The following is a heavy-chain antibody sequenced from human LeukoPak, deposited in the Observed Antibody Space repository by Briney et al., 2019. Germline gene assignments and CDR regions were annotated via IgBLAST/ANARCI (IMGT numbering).Heavy chain of an antibody. CDR2: IKEDGSDK. D-gene: IGHD6-19*01. CDR3: ARAGYTSGYDY. V-gene: IGHV3-7*01. J-gene: IGHJ4*02. Sequence: GGSLRLSCAASGFTFSSYWMSWVRQAPGKGLEWLANIKEDGSDKYYVDSVKGRFTISKDNAKNPLYLQMNNLRFEDTAVYYCARAGYTSGYDYWGQGTLVTVSS. CDR1: GFTFSSYW.